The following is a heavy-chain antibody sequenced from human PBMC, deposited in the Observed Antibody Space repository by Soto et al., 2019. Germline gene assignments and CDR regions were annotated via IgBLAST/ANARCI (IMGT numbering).Heavy chain of an antibody. CDR2: ISYDGSNK. CDR3: AREVLYNWNFDY. Sequence: GGSLRLSCAASGFTFSSYAMHWVRQAPGKGLEWVAVISYDGSNKYYADSVKGRFTISRDNSKNTLYLQMNSLRAEDTAVYYCAREVLYNWNFDYRGQGTLVTVSS. V-gene: IGHV3-30-3*01. CDR1: GFTFSSYA. D-gene: IGHD1-20*01. J-gene: IGHJ4*02.